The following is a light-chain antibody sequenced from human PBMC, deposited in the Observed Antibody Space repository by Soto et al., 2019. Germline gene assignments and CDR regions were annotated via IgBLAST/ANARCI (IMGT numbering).Light chain of an antibody. CDR2: EVI. J-gene: IGLJ2*01. CDR1: SGDIGSYEY. V-gene: IGLV2-8*01. CDR3: SSYAGSNNLHVL. Sequence: QSALTQPASVSGSPGQSITISCTGTSGDIGSYEYVSWYQQHPGKAPKLIIYEVIKRPSGVPDRFSGSKSGNTASLTVSGLQAEDEADYYCSSYAGSNNLHVLFGGGTKVTVL.